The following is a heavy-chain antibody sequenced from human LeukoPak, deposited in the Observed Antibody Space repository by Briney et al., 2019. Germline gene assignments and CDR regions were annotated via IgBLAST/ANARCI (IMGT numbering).Heavy chain of an antibody. CDR2: IYYSGKT. CDR1: GGSMTSTSHY. J-gene: IGHJ6*03. D-gene: IGHD3-10*01. CDR3: ARSWWRRNASGSQPYYYYYLDV. Sequence: SETLSLTCTVSGGSMTSTSHYWGWIRQSPGKGLEWIGSIYYSGKTYYSPSLKSRVAISEDTSKNQFSLKVTSVTAADTAVYFCARSWWRRNASGSQPYYYYYLDVWGRGTTVTVSS. V-gene: IGHV4-39*07.